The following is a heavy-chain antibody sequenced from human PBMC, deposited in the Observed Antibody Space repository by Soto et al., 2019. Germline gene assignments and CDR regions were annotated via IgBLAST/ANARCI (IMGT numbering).Heavy chain of an antibody. J-gene: IGHJ3*02. CDR2: IYYSGST. D-gene: IGHD6-13*01. CDR3: ARRLIAGALDAFDI. CDR1: GGSISSYN. V-gene: IGHV4-59*08. Sequence: PSETLSLTCSVSGGSISSYNWSWIRQPPGKGLEWIGYIYYSGSTNYNPSLKSRVTIAVDTSKNQFSLKLSSVTAADTAVYYCARRLIAGALDAFDIWGQGTIVTVSS.